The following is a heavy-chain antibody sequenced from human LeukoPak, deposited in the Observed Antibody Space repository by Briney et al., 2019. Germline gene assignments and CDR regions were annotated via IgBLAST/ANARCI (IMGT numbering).Heavy chain of an antibody. CDR1: GFTFSSYE. CDR2: ISSSGSTI. Sequence: GGSLRLSCAASGFTFSSYEMNWVRQAPGKGLEWVSYISSSGSTIYYADSVKGRFTISRDNAKNSLYLQMNSLRAEDTAVYYCARESCGSCYLFGYYYMDVWGKGTTVTVSS. CDR3: ARESCGSCYLFGYYYMDV. D-gene: IGHD2-15*01. J-gene: IGHJ6*03. V-gene: IGHV3-48*03.